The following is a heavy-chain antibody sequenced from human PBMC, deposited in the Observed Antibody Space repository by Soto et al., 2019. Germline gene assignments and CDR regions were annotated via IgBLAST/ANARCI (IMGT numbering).Heavy chain of an antibody. D-gene: IGHD6-19*01. Sequence: VQLVESGGGVVQPGGSLRLSCVASGFTFSSDAMHWVRQAPGKGLEWVSVISGRGGSTYYADSVKGRFTISRDNSKNTLYLQINSLRAEDTAVYYCAKEAVNWYGSFDSWGQGSLVTVSS. V-gene: IGHV3-23*04. J-gene: IGHJ4*02. CDR1: GFTFSSDA. CDR3: AKEAVNWYGSFDS. CDR2: ISGRGGST.